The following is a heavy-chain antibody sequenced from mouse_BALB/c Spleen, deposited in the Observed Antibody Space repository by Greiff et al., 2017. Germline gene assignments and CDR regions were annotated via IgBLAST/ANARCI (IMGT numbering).Heavy chain of an antibody. CDR2: IWTGGGT. CDR3: VRELGRYYAMDY. J-gene: IGHJ4*01. D-gene: IGHD4-1*01. Sequence: VQRVESGPGLVAPSQSLSITCTVSGFSLTSYDISWIRQPPGKGLEWLGVIWTGGGTNYNSAFMSRLSISKDNSKSQVFLKMNSLQTDDTAIYYCVRELGRYYAMDYWGQGTSVTVSS. V-gene: IGHV2-9-2*01. CDR1: GFSLTSYD.